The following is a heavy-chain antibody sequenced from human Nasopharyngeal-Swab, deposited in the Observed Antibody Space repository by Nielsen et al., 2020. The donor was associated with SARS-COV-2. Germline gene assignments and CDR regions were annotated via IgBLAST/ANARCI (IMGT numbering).Heavy chain of an antibody. CDR1: GFTFSSYA. V-gene: IGHV3-30-3*01. Sequence: GESLKISCAASGFTFSSYAMHWVRQAPGKGLEWVAVISYDGSNKYYADSVKGRFTISRDNSKNTLYLQMNSLRAEDTAVYYCARVPLPQWENDAFDIWGQGTMVTVSS. CDR2: ISYDGSNK. J-gene: IGHJ3*02. D-gene: IGHD1-26*01. CDR3: ARVPLPQWENDAFDI.